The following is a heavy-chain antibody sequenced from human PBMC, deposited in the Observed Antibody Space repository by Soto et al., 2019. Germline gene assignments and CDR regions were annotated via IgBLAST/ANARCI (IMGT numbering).Heavy chain of an antibody. D-gene: IGHD2-2*01. CDR3: GSGCTRPSCSVLAY. V-gene: IGHV3-23*01. CDR1: GFSLSSYT. J-gene: IGHJ1*01. CDR2: ITASGEKL. Sequence: GGSLRLSCAASGFSLSSYTMTWVRQAPGKGLEWVSGITASGEKLYYADSVKGRFTVSRDNSKNTLYLQMHSLRGYDPSVYYCGSGCTRPSCSVLAYWGEGTLVTVSS.